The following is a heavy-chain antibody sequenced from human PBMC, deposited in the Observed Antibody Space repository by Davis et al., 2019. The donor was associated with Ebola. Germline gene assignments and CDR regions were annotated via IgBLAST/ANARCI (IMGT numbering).Heavy chain of an antibody. CDR1: GYTFTTYA. CDR3: ARDGGDWRFSPFWYFDL. D-gene: IGHD2-21*02. J-gene: IGHJ2*01. CDR2: INAGNGNT. Sequence: ASVKVSCKASGYTFTTYALHWVRQAPGQRLEWMGWINAGNGNTKYSQKFQGRVTSTRDTSASTVYMELNNLRSEDTAVYYCARDGGDWRFSPFWYFDLWGRGSLVTVSS. V-gene: IGHV1-3*01.